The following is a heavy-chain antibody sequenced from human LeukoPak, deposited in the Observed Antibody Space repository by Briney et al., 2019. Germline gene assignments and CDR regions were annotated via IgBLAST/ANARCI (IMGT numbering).Heavy chain of an antibody. CDR2: IKHDGSEK. V-gene: IGHV3-7*01. D-gene: IGHD5-18*01. CDR1: GFTFSSYW. Sequence: GGSLRLSCAASGFTFSSYWMNWVRQAPGKGLEWVANIKHDGSEKYYVGSVEGRFTISRDNAKSSMYLQMNSLRAEDTAVYYCARDPTRGYSYGYEDYWGQGTLVTVSS. CDR3: ARDPTRGYSYGYEDY. J-gene: IGHJ4*02.